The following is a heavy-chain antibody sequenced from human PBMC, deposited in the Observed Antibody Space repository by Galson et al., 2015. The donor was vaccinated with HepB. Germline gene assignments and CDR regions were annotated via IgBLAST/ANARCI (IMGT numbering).Heavy chain of an antibody. CDR1: GFTFSSYW. CDR3: ARYYENSGS. D-gene: IGHD3-22*01. V-gene: IGHV3-7*03. CDR2: IGQDGTEK. Sequence: SLRLSCAASGFTFSSYWMSWVRQAPGKGLEWVANIGQDGTEKYYVDSVKGRFTISRVNAKNSLYLQMNSLRVEDTAVYYCARYYENSGSWGQGTLVTVSS. J-gene: IGHJ5*02.